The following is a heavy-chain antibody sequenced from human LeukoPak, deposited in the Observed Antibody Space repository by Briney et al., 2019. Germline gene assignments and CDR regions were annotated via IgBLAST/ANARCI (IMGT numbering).Heavy chain of an antibody. CDR3: ARQLMIDYYYYYYYMDV. Sequence: DPSETLSLTCTVSGGSISSYYWSWIRQPPGKGLEWIGEINHSGSTNYNPSLKSRVTISIDTSKNQFSLKLSSVTAADTAVYYCARQLMIDYYYYYYYMDVWGRGTTVTISS. J-gene: IGHJ6*03. D-gene: IGHD3-22*01. V-gene: IGHV4-34*01. CDR1: GGSISSYY. CDR2: INHSGST.